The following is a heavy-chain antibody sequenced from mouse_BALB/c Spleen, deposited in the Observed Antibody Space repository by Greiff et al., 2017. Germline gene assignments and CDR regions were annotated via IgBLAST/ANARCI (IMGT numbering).Heavy chain of an antibody. Sequence: EVQLQQSGAELVKPGASVKLSCTASGFNIKDTYMHWVKQRPEQGLEWIGRIDPANGNTKYDPKFQGKATITADTSSNTAYLQLSSLTSEDTAFYYCAREEGDGYYVRYFDVWGAGTTVTVSS. CDR1: GFNIKDTY. V-gene: IGHV14-3*02. CDR3: AREEGDGYYVRYFDV. J-gene: IGHJ1*01. CDR2: IDPANGNT. D-gene: IGHD2-3*01.